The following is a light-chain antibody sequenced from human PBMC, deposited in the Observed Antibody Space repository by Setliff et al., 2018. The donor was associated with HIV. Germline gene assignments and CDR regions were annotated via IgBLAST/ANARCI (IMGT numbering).Light chain of an antibody. CDR1: SGNIATNY. V-gene: IGLV6-57*01. CDR2: EDN. J-gene: IGLJ3*02. CDR3: QSYDTSSNWV. Sequence: NFMLTQPHSVSESPGKTVTISCTRSSGNIATNYVQWCQQRPGRSPTTVIYEDNQRPSGVPDRFSGSIDSSSNSASLTISGLKTEDEADYYCQSYDTSSNWVFGGGTKVTVL.